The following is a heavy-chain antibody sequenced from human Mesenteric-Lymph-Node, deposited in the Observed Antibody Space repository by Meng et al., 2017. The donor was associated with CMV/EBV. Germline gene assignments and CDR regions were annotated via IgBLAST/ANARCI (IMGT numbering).Heavy chain of an antibody. CDR3: AKAHYDFWSGYYDAFDI. Sequence: GGSLRLSCAASGFTFDDYTMHWVRQAPGKGLEWVSLISWDGGSTYYADSVKGRFTISRDNSKNSLYLQMNSLRTEDTALYYCAKAHYDFWSGYYDAFDIWGQGTMVTVSS. V-gene: IGHV3-43*01. CDR1: GFTFDDYT. CDR2: ISWDGGST. D-gene: IGHD3-3*01. J-gene: IGHJ3*02.